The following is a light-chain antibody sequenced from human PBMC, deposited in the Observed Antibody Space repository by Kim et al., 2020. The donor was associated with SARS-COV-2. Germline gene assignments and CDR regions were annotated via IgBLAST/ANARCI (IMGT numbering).Light chain of an antibody. CDR3: KHNNHWPRT. Sequence: PASGYSVSITCLAIHDVTTYLAWFQHRPGKAPRRLIYRTSAGHSGVPARFSGSGSETDFTLNISSVQAEDVGIYSCKHNNHWPRTFGQGTKVDIK. V-gene: IGKV2-30*01. J-gene: IGKJ1*01. CDR2: RTS. CDR1: TCLAIHDVTTY.